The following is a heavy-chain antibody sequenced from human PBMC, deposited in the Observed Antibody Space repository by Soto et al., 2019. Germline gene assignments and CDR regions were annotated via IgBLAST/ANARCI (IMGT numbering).Heavy chain of an antibody. CDR3: ARWGGKSGYFFDY. J-gene: IGHJ4*02. D-gene: IGHD5-12*01. Sequence: QVQLRQWGAGLLKPLETLSLRCAVYGESLSDYSWSWIRQSPEKGLEWIGEINHGGSTKSNPSLKSRVTISVDTSKHQVSLILTSATAADTAVYRCARWGGKSGYFFDYWGRGTLVTVSS. CDR1: GESLSDYS. V-gene: IGHV4-34*02. CDR2: INHGGST.